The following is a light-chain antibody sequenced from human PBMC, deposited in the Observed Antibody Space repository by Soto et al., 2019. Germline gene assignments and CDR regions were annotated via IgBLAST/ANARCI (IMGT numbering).Light chain of an antibody. CDR1: QGLXGW. CDR3: QQYDTVSVT. Sequence: IQMTQCPSTLSASVGDTVTVTCRASQGLXGWFVWYQEKPGEAPKMLXYDASALPRGGPSRLSGSGSATKFTLTIASLQPDDFATYYCQQYDTVSVTFGPGTKVDIK. CDR2: DAS. V-gene: IGKV1-5*01. J-gene: IGKJ3*01.